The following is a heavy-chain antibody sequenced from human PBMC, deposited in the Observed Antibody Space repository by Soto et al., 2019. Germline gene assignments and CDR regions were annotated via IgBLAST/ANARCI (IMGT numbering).Heavy chain of an antibody. J-gene: IGHJ4*02. Sequence: GGSLRLSCAASGFTFSSYDMHWVRQATGKGLEWVSAIGTAGDTYYPGSVKGRFTISRENAKNSLYLQMNSLRAEDTAVYYCARARGYCSSTSCLFDYSGQGTLVTVSS. CDR2: IGTAGDT. D-gene: IGHD2-2*01. V-gene: IGHV3-13*01. CDR3: ARARGYCSSTSCLFDY. CDR1: GFTFSSYD.